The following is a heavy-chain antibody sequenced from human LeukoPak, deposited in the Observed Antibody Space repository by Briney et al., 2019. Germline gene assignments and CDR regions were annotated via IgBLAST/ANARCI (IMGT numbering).Heavy chain of an antibody. D-gene: IGHD3-22*01. J-gene: IGHJ4*02. Sequence: GGSLRLSCAASGFTFSSYSMNWVRQAPGKGLEWVSYISSSSSTIYYADSVKGRFTISRDNAKNSLYLQMNSLRAEDTAVYYCARAFTPYYYDSSGFPGYWGQGTLVTVSS. CDR2: ISSSSSTI. CDR3: ARAFTPYYYDSSGFPGY. V-gene: IGHV3-48*04. CDR1: GFTFSSYS.